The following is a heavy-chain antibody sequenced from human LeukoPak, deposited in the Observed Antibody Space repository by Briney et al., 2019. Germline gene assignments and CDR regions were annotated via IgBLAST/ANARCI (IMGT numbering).Heavy chain of an antibody. D-gene: IGHD3-10*01. CDR1: GASISSYC. V-gene: IGHV4-59*08. J-gene: IGHJ4*02. CDR3: ARHPELYFFDY. Sequence: SETLSLTCTVSGASISSYCWSWIRQPPGKGLEWIGYISYSGSTNYNPSLKSRVTISADTSKNQVSLTLSSVTAADAAVYYCARHPELYFFDYWGQGTLVTVSS. CDR2: ISYSGST.